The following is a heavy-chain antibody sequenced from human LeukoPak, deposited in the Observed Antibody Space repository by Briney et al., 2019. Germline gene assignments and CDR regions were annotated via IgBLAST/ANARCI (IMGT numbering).Heavy chain of an antibody. D-gene: IGHD2-2*01. CDR3: ARGVGSTSSYYYYYYMDV. V-gene: IGHV3-7*01. Sequence: PGGSLRLSCAASGFTFSSYWMSWVRQAPGKGLEWVANIKQDGSEKYYVDSVKGRFTISRDNTKNSLYLQMNSLRAEDTAVYYCARGVGSTSSYYYYYYMDVWGKGTTVTISS. CDR1: GFTFSSYW. CDR2: IKQDGSEK. J-gene: IGHJ6*03.